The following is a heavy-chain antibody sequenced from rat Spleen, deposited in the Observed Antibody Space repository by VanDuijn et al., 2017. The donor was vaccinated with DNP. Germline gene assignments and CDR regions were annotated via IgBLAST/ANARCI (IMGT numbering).Heavy chain of an antibody. V-gene: IGHV3-3*01. CDR1: GYSITSNHK. Sequence: EVQLQESGPGLVKPSQSLSLTCSVTGYSITSNHKWSWIRKFPGNELEWMGYINNAGSTNYNPSLKSRFSITRDTSKNQFFLQVNSVRDEDTATYYCAIQLGVFDYWGRGVMVIVFS. CDR2: INNAGST. D-gene: IGHD5-1*01. CDR3: AIQLGVFDY. J-gene: IGHJ2*01.